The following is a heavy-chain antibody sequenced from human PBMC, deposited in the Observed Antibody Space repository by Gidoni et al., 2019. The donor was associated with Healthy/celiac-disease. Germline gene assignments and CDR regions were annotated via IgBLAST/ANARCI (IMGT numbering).Heavy chain of an antibody. CDR2: IYHSGST. J-gene: IGHJ6*04. D-gene: IGHD4-17*01. V-gene: IGHV4-30-2*01. CDR3: ARGGGYGDSETWDV. CDR1: GGSISSGGYS. Sequence: QLQLQESGSGLVKPSQTLSLTCAVSGGSISSGGYSWSWLRQPPGKGLEWMGYIYHSGSTYDNQSIKSRVTISGDRSKNQFSLKLSSVTAADTAVDYCARGGGYGDSETWDVWGKGTTVTVSS.